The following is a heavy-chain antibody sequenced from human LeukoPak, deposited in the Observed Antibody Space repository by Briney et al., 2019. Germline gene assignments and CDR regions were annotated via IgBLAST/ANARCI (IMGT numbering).Heavy chain of an antibody. CDR3: ARGRPGSYSSGPAYIDY. J-gene: IGHJ4*02. Sequence: SETLSLTCTVSSGSISSTTYYWAWIRQPPGKGLEWIGSIYYSGSTYYNPSLKSRVTISVDTSKNQFSLKLSSVTAADTAVYYCARGRPGSYSSGPAYIDYWGQGTLVTVSS. CDR1: SGSISSTTYY. V-gene: IGHV4-39*07. CDR2: IYYSGST. D-gene: IGHD6-19*01.